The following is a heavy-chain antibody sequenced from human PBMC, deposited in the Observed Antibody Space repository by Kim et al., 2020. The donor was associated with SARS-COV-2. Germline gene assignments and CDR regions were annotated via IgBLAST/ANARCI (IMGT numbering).Heavy chain of an antibody. V-gene: IGHV4-34*01. J-gene: IGHJ4*03. CDR2: INHSGST. Sequence: SETLSLTCAVYGGSFSGYYWSWIRQPPGKGLEWIGEINHSGSTNYNPSLKSRVTISVDTSKNQFSLKLSSVIAADTAVYYCSGRYGSCCGGSCYFDHWG. CDR3: SGRYGSCCGGSCYFDH. D-gene: IGHD2-15*01. CDR1: GGSFSGYY.